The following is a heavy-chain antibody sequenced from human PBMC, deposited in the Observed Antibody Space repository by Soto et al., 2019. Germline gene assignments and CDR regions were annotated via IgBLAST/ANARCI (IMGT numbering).Heavy chain of an antibody. Sequence: EVQLVESGGGLVQPGESLRLSCAASGFTFSAFWMTWLRQAPGKGLEWVANIRRDGTVTHYGESVEGRCTLSRDNAQNSLFLQLNSLRPEDTAMYYCERDLSPQGEFFYDAFDVWGQGTFVTVSS. J-gene: IGHJ3*01. V-gene: IGHV3-7*04. CDR1: GFTFSAFW. D-gene: IGHD2-21*01. CDR3: ERDLSPQGEFFYDAFDV. CDR2: IRRDGTVT.